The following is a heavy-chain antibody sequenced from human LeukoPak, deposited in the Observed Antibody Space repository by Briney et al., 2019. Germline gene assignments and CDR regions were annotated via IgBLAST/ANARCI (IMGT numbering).Heavy chain of an antibody. CDR2: FDPEDGET. CDR1: GYTLTELS. Sequence: GASVKVSCKVSGYTLTELSMHWVRQAPGKGLEWMGGFDPEDGETIYAQKFQGRVTMTEDTSTDTAYMELSSLRSEDTAVYYCATTHIVVVTAIPTGSRAIDAFDIWGQGTMVTVSS. CDR3: ATTHIVVVTAIPTGSRAIDAFDI. D-gene: IGHD2-21*02. V-gene: IGHV1-24*01. J-gene: IGHJ3*02.